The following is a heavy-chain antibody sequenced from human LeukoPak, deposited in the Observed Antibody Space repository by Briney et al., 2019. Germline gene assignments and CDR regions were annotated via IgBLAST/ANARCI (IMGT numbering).Heavy chain of an antibody. CDR2: IIPIFGTA. CDR1: GGTFSSYA. V-gene: IGHV1-69*13. Sequence: SVTVSCTASGGTFSSYAISWVRQAPGQGLEWMGGIIPIFGTANYAQKFQGRVTITADESTSTAYMELSSLRSEDTAVYYCASLYSSGWYDFDYWGQGTLVTVSS. D-gene: IGHD6-19*01. CDR3: ASLYSSGWYDFDY. J-gene: IGHJ4*02.